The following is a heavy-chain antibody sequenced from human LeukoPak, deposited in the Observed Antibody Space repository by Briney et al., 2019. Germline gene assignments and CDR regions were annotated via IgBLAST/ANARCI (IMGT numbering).Heavy chain of an antibody. J-gene: IGHJ4*02. Sequence: GGSLRLSCAASGFTLSSYSMNWVRQAPGKGLAWVSGMDGSGGSTKYGDSVKGRFTISRDNSKNTLYLQMNSLRAEDTAVYYCGKSGSRDWDYFEYWGQGTLVTASS. D-gene: IGHD6-19*01. CDR3: GKSGSRDWDYFEY. CDR1: GFTLSSYS. CDR2: MDGSGGST. V-gene: IGHV3-23*01.